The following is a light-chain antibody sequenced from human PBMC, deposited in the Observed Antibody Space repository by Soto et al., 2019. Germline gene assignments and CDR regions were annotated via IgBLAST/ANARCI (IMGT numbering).Light chain of an antibody. Sequence: EIVLTQSPGTLSLFPGERATLSCRASQSVSDFLAWDQQKPGQAPRLLIYDAAKRAPGIPDRFSGRGSGTDFTLTISSLEPKASAVYYCQQLSNWPIFTLGPGTKV. CDR3: QQLSNWPIFT. V-gene: IGKV3-11*01. CDR1: QSVSDF. J-gene: IGKJ3*01. CDR2: DAA.